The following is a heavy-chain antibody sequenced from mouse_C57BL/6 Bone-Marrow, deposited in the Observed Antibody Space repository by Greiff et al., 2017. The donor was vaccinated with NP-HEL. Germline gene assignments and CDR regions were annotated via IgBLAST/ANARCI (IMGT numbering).Heavy chain of an antibody. CDR2: IYPGGGYT. CDR1: GYTFTNYW. V-gene: IGHV1-63*01. J-gene: IGHJ4*01. D-gene: IGHD2-4*01. Sequence: VQLQQSGAELVRPGTSVKMSCKASGYTFTNYWIGWAKQRPGHGLEWIGDIYPGGGYTNYNEKFKGKATLTADKSSSPAYMQFSSLTSEDSAIYYCARCDYDDGAMDYWGQGTSVTVSS. CDR3: ARCDYDDGAMDY.